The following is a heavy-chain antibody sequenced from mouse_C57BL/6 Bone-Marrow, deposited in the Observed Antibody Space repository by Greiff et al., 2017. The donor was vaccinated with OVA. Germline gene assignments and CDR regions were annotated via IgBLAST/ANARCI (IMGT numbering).Heavy chain of an antibody. D-gene: IGHD1-1*01. Sequence: QVQLQQSGAELARPGASVKLSCKASGYTFTSYGISWVKQRTGQGLEWIGEIYPRSGNTYYNEKFKGKATLTADKSSSTAYMELRSLTSEDYAVYFWARAYGSSDNYFDYWGQGTTLTVSS. CDR3: ARAYGSSDNYFDY. V-gene: IGHV1-81*01. CDR1: GYTFTSYG. CDR2: IYPRSGNT. J-gene: IGHJ2*01.